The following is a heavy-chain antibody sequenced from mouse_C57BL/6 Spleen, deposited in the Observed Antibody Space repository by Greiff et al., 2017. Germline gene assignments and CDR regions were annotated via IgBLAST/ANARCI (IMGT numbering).Heavy chain of an antibody. J-gene: IGHJ3*01. CDR2: IRSKSSNYAT. Sequence: EVQGVESGGGLVQPKGSLKLSCAASGFTFNTYAMHWVRQAPGKGLEWVARIRSKSSNYATYYADSVKDRFTISRDDSQSMLYLQMNNLKTEDTAMYYCVRDDYGSSSAWFAYWGQGTLVTVSA. D-gene: IGHD1-1*01. CDR1: GFTFNTYA. V-gene: IGHV10-3*01. CDR3: VRDDYGSSSAWFAY.